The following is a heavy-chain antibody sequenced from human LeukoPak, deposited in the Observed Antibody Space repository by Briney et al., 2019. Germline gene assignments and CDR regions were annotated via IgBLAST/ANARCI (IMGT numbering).Heavy chain of an antibody. D-gene: IGHD2-2*02. CDR2: IYHSGST. CDR1: GYPISSGYY. Sequence: PSETLSLTCAVSGYPISSGYYWGWIRQPPGKELEWIGSIYHSGSTYYNPSLKSRVTISVDTSKNQFSLKLSSVTAADTAVYYCARACSSTSCYTRWGQGTLVTVSS. J-gene: IGHJ4*02. CDR3: ARACSSTSCYTR. V-gene: IGHV4-38-2*01.